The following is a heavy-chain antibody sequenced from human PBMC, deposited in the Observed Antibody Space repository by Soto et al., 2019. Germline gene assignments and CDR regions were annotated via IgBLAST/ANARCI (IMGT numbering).Heavy chain of an antibody. CDR2: ISGSGGST. J-gene: IGHJ6*02. Sequence: EVQLLESGGGLVQPGGSLRLSCAASGFTFSSYAMSWVRQAPGKGLEWVSAISGSGGSTYYADSVKGRFTISRDNSKNTLYLQMNSLRAEDTAVYYCAREGIAAAGTLAPYYYYGMDVWGQGTTVTVSS. D-gene: IGHD6-13*01. V-gene: IGHV3-23*01. CDR1: GFTFSSYA. CDR3: AREGIAAAGTLAPYYYYGMDV.